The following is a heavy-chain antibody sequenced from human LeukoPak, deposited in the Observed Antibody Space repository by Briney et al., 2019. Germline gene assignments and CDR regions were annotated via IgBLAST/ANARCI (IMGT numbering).Heavy chain of an antibody. Sequence: ASVKVSCKASGYIFTSYGISWVRQAPGQGLEWMGWISAYNGNTNYAQKLQGRVTMTTDTSTSTAYMELRSLRSDDTAVYYCARVRYYDSSGYYYDYYFDYWGQGTLVTVSS. J-gene: IGHJ4*02. V-gene: IGHV1-18*01. CDR3: ARVRYYDSSGYYYDYYFDY. CDR1: GYIFTSYG. CDR2: ISAYNGNT. D-gene: IGHD3-22*01.